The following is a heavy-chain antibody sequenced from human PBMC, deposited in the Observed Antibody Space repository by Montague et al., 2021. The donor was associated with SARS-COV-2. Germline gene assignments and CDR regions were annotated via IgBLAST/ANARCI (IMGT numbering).Heavy chain of an antibody. D-gene: IGHD3-9*01. CDR1: GFSPSTSGMC. V-gene: IGHV2-70*01. Sequence: PALVKPTQTLTLTCTFSGFSPSTSGMCVSWIRQPPGKALEWLALIDWDDDKYYSTSLKTRLTISNDTSKNQVVLTMTNMDPVDTATYYCARIRDYVVLTGSYSGFDYWGQGTMVTVSS. J-gene: IGHJ4*02. CDR2: IDWDDDK. CDR3: ARIRDYVVLTGSYSGFDY.